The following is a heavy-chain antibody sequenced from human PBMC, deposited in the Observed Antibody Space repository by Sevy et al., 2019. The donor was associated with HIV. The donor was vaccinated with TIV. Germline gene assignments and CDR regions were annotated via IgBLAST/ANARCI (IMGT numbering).Heavy chain of an antibody. CDR3: ANAYSGSYSHSYLYALDV. V-gene: IGHV3-30*18. Sequence: GGSLRLSCIGSGFSFSYYGIHWVRQSPGKGLDWVALISHDGINEYYADSVKGRFTISKDNSKNTVYLEMNSLRNEDTAIYFCANAYSGSYSHSYLYALDVWGQGTTVTVSS. CDR2: ISHDGINE. CDR1: GFSFSYYG. D-gene: IGHD1-26*01. J-gene: IGHJ6*02.